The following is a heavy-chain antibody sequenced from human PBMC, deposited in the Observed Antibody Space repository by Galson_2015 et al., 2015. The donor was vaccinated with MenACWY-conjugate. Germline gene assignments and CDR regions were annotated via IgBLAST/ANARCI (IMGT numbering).Heavy chain of an antibody. V-gene: IGHV3-7*05. CDR2: IMKDGSGK. D-gene: IGHD3-10*02. J-gene: IGHJ4*02. CDR1: GFTFSDFW. Sequence: SLRLSCAASGFTFSDFWMSWVRLVPGQGLEWVAHIMKDGSGKYYVDSVKGRFTISRDNAKNSLNLHMNSLRAEDTAVYFCARYVAALDYWGQGTPVTVS. CDR3: ARYVAALDY.